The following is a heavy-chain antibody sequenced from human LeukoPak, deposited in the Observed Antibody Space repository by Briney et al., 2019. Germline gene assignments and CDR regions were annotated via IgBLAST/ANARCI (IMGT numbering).Heavy chain of an antibody. CDR1: GYTFTSYY. V-gene: IGHV1-46*01. J-gene: IGHJ4*02. CDR3: ARGLAVAAAGLSGRY. Sequence: ASVKVSCKASGYTFTSYYMHWVRQAPGQGLEWMGIINPSGGSTSYAQKFQGRVTMTRDTSTSTVYMELSSLRSEDTAVYYCARGLAVAAAGLSGRYWGQGTLVTVSS. CDR2: INPSGGST. D-gene: IGHD6-13*01.